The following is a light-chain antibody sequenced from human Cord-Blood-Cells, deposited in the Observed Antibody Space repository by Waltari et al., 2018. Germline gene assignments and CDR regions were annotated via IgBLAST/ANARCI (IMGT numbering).Light chain of an antibody. J-gene: IGLJ3*02. V-gene: IGLV1-51*01. CDR1: SSNIGNNY. CDR3: GTWDSSLSAGV. CDR2: DNN. Sequence: QSVLTQPPSVSAAPGQKVTISCSGSSSNIGNNYVSWYQQHPGTAPKLLIYDNNKRPSGIPARFSDSTSGTSATLGITGLQTGDEADYYCGTWDSSLSAGVFGGGTKLTVL.